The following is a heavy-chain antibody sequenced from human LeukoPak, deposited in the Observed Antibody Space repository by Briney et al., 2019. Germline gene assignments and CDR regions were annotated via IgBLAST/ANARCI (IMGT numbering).Heavy chain of an antibody. CDR2: IIPIFGTA. CDR1: GYTFTSYR. J-gene: IGHJ1*01. Sequence: GASVKVSCKASGYTFTSYRVSGVRQAPGQGLEWMGGIIPIFGTANYAQNCEGRVTISADESPSTASMALSSLRSEDTAVYYCASWVVTASLIEYFQHWGQGTLVTVSS. CDR3: ASWVVTASLIEYFQH. D-gene: IGHD2-21*02. V-gene: IGHV1-69*13.